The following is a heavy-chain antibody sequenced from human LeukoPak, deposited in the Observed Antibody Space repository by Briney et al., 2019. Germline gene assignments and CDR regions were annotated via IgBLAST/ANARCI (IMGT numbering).Heavy chain of an antibody. D-gene: IGHD3-3*01. V-gene: IGHV4-30-4*01. Sequence: SETLSLTCTVSGGSISSGDYYWSWIRQPPGKGLEWIGYIYYSGSTNYNPSLKSRVTISVDTSKNQFSLKLSSVTAADTAVYYCARREQYYDFWSGYKGSWFDPWGQGTLVTVSS. CDR2: IYYSGST. CDR3: ARREQYYDFWSGYKGSWFDP. J-gene: IGHJ5*02. CDR1: GGSISSGDYY.